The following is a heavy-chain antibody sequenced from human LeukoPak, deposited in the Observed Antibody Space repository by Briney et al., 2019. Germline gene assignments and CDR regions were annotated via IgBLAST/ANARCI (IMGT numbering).Heavy chain of an antibody. J-gene: IGHJ4*02. CDR1: GYTFTGYH. D-gene: IGHD1-26*01. CDR2: IKPNSGGT. CDR3: ARGSIVGATFDYFDY. V-gene: IGHV1-2*02. Sequence: ASVKVSCKASGYTFTGYHIHWVRQAPGQGLEWMGWIKPNSGGTNYAQKFQGRVTMTRDTSISTAYMELSRLRSDDTAVYYCARGSIVGATFDYFDYWGQGTLVTVSS.